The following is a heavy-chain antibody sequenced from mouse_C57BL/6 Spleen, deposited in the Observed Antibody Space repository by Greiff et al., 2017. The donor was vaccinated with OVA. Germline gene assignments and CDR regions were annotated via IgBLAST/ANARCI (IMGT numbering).Heavy chain of an antibody. CDR2: ISDGGSYT. D-gene: IGHD2-4*01. J-gene: IGHJ4*01. Sequence: VQLKESGGGLVKPGGSLKLSCAASGFTFSSYAMSWVRQTPEKRLEWVATISDGGSYTYYPDNVKGRFTISRDNAKNNLYLQMSHLKSEDTAMYYCARDPDYDEALTDYYAMDYWGQGTSVTVSS. CDR3: ARDPDYDEALTDYYAMDY. CDR1: GFTFSSYA. V-gene: IGHV5-4*01.